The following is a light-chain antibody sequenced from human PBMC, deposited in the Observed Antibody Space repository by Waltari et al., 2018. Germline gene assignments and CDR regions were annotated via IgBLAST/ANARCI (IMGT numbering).Light chain of an antibody. Sequence: QSVLTQPPSASGTPGQRVTISCSGSSSTIGGNTVNWYQQLPGTAPKLLIYNNDQRPSGVPDRFSGSKSGTSASLAISGLQSEDEADYYCATWDDSRNGPVFGGGTKLPVL. CDR2: NND. CDR3: ATWDDSRNGPV. V-gene: IGLV1-44*01. CDR1: SSTIGGNT. J-gene: IGLJ3*02.